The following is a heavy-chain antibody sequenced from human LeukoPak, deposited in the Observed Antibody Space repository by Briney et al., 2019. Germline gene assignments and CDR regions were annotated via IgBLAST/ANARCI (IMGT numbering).Heavy chain of an antibody. D-gene: IGHD3-10*01. CDR3: TIEARGFGENLY. CDR1: GFTFSSYS. V-gene: IGHV3-21*01. J-gene: IGHJ4*02. Sequence: GGSLRLSCAASGFTFSSYSMNWVRQAPGKGLEWVSSISSSSSYIYYADSVKGRFTISRDNAKNSLYLQMNSLRAEDTAVYYCTIEARGFGENLYWGQGTLVTVSS. CDR2: ISSSSSYI.